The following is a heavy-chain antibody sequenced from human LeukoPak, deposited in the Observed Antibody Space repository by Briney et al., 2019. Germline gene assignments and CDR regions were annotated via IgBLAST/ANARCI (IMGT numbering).Heavy chain of an antibody. J-gene: IGHJ6*02. CDR1: GFTFSSYA. CDR2: ISGSGGST. D-gene: IGHD6-19*01. CDR3: AKAVSSGWSYYYGMDV. Sequence: PGGPLRLSCAASGFTFSSYAMSWVRQAPGKGLEWVSAISGSGGSTYYADSVKGRFTISRDNSKNTLYLQMNSLRAEDTAVYYCAKAVSSGWSYYYGMDVWGQGTTVTVSS. V-gene: IGHV3-23*01.